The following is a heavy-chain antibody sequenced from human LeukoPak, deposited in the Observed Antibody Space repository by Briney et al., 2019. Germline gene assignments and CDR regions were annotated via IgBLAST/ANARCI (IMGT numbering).Heavy chain of an antibody. J-gene: IGHJ3*02. CDR2: IYHSGST. Sequence: SETLSLTCAVSGGSISSSGYSWSWIRQPPGKGLEWIGYIYHSGSTYYNPSLKSRVTISVDRPKNQFSLKLSSVTAADTAVYYCAREGPGGWLRFPIIWGQGTMVTVSS. V-gene: IGHV4-30-2*01. CDR1: GGSISSSGYS. D-gene: IGHD5-12*01. CDR3: AREGPGGWLRFPII.